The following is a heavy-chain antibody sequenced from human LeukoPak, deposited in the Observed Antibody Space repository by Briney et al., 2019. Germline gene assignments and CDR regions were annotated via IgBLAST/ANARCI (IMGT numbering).Heavy chain of an antibody. CDR3: ARGGRGRTGTTPYYYYGMDV. J-gene: IGHJ6*02. D-gene: IGHD1-1*01. CDR2: IYHSGST. CDR1: GGSISSGGYS. V-gene: IGHV4-30-2*01. Sequence: SETLSLTCAVSGGSISSGGYSWSWIRQPAGKGLEWIGYIYHSGSTYYNPSLKSRVTISVDRSKNQFSLKLSSVTAADTAVYYCARGGRGRTGTTPYYYYGMDVWGQGTTVTVSS.